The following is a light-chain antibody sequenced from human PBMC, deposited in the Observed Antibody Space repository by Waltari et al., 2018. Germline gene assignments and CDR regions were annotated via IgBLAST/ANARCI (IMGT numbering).Light chain of an antibody. J-gene: IGKJ2*01. CDR2: AAS. CDR3: QQSYSTPPYT. V-gene: IGKV1-39*01. Sequence: DIQMTQSPSSLSASVGDRVTITCRASQSISSYLNWYQQKPGKAPKLLIYAASSVQSGVPSRFSGSGSGTDFTLTISSLQPEDFATDYCQQSYSTPPYTFGQGTKLEIK. CDR1: QSISSY.